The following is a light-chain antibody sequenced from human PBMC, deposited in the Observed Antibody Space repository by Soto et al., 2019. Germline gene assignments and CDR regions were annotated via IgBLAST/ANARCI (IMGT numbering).Light chain of an antibody. CDR1: QSISVW. V-gene: IGKV1-5*03. J-gene: IGKJ1*01. Sequence: DIQMTHSPSTLSASVGDRVTITCRASQSISVWLAWYQQKPGKAPNLLIYKASTLQSGVPSRFSGSGSGTEFTLTISSLQPDDFATYYCQQYNLYSWTFGQGTKVDIK. CDR2: KAS. CDR3: QQYNLYSWT.